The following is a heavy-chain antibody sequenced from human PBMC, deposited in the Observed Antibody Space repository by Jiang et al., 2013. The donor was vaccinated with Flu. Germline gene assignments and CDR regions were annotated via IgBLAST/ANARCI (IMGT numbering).Heavy chain of an antibody. J-gene: IGHJ6*02. D-gene: IGHD3-3*01. CDR2: DT. V-gene: IGHV5-51*01. CDR3: ARRVNLENGMDV. Sequence: DTRYSPSFQGQVTISADKSISTVYLQWSSLKASDTAMYYCARRVNLENGMDVWGQGTTVTVS.